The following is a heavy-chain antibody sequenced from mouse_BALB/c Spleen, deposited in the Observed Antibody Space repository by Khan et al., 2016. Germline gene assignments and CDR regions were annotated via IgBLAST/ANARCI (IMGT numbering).Heavy chain of an antibody. J-gene: IGHJ2*01. V-gene: IGHV4-1*02. CDR1: GFDFSRYW. CDR3: PRNWDVGFDY. D-gene: IGHD4-1*01. Sequence: EVKLLESGGGLVQPGGSLKLSCTISGFDFSRYWMSWVRQAPGRGLEWMGEINPDSSTINYTPSLKDKFIISRDNAKNTLCLLMSKVGSEDTALYYCPRNWDVGFDYWGQGTTLTVSS. CDR2: INPDSSTI.